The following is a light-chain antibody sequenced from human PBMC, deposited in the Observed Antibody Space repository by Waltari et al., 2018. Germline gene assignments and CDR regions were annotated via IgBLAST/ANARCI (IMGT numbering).Light chain of an antibody. CDR3: QQYKDYPLT. CDR1: QDIRHY. V-gene: IGKV1-16*01. J-gene: IGKJ3*01. CDR2: AAS. Sequence: DIQMTQSPSSMSASVGDTITITCRASQDIRHYLAWFQQMPGKAPQSLIFAASSLQSGVPSRFSGRGSVTEFSLTIRGLQPEDFATYYCQQYKDYPLTFGPGTRVDF.